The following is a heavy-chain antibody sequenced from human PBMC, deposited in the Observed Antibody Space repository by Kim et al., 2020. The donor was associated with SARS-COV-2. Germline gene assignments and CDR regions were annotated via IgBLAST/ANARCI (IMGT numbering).Heavy chain of an antibody. D-gene: IGHD1-26*01. CDR2: ISYDGSNK. V-gene: IGHV3-33*05. CDR3: AREGIRGGSSLFDY. CDR1: GFTFSSYG. J-gene: IGHJ4*02. Sequence: GGSLRLSCAASGFTFSSYGMHWVRQAPGKGLEWVAFISYDGSNKYYADSVKGRFTISRDNSKNTLYLQMNSLRAEDTAVYYCAREGIRGGSSLFDYWGQGTLVTVSS.